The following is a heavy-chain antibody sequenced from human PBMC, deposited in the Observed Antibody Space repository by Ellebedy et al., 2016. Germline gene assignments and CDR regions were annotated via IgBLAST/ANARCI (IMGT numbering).Heavy chain of an antibody. J-gene: IGHJ4*02. CDR2: ISYNGGVK. CDR3: ARGGLEGQKSGSYGCDY. Sequence: GESLKISCAASGFTFSTHAMHWVRQAPGKGLEWVAVISYNGGVKDYADSLKGRFDISRDNSKSTLFLQMNSLGAEDTAVYYCARGGLEGQKSGSYGCDYWGQGSLVTVSS. V-gene: IGHV3-30*09. D-gene: IGHD1-26*01. CDR1: GFTFSTHA.